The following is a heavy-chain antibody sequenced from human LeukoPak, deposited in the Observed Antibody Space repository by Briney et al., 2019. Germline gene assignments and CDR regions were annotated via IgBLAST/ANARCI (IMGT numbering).Heavy chain of an antibody. CDR3: VNHDYADCYVG. CDR2: INPDGSHT. Sequence: GGTLRLSCAVSEFTFRNDWMHWGRQAPGKGLMSVSRINPDGSHTDYADFVRGRFTISRDNAKNTLFLQMNSLGADDTAVYFCVNHDYADCYVGGGQGTLVTVSP. CDR1: EFTFRNDW. D-gene: IGHD4-17*01. V-gene: IGHV3-74*01. J-gene: IGHJ4*02.